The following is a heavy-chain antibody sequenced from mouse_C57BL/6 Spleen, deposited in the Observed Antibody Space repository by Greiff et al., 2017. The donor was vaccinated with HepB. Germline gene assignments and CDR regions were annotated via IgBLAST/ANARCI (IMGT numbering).Heavy chain of an antibody. CDR3: TRSGIYYDYGGAIDY. Sequence: EVKVEESGEGLVKPGGSLKLSCAASGFTFSSYAMSWVRQTPEKRLEWVAYISSGGDYIYYADTVKGRFTISSDNAKNTLYLQLSSLKSEDTAMYYCTRSGIYYDYGGAIDYWGQGTSVTVSS. D-gene: IGHD2-4*01. CDR2: ISSGGDYI. J-gene: IGHJ4*01. CDR1: GFTFSSYA. V-gene: IGHV5-9-1*02.